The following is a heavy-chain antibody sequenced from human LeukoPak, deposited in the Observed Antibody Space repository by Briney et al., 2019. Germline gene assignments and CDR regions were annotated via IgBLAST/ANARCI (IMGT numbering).Heavy chain of an antibody. V-gene: IGHV3-72*01. CDR1: GFTFSDHY. D-gene: IGHD3-22*01. Sequence: GGSLRLSCATSGFTFSDHYLDWVRQAPGKGLEWVGRSRIKADGYITQYAASVKDRFTISRDDTKASLYLQMNNLSTEDTAVYYCVRGYNSFDYWGQGTLVTVPS. CDR2: SRIKADGYIT. CDR3: VRGYNSFDY. J-gene: IGHJ4*02.